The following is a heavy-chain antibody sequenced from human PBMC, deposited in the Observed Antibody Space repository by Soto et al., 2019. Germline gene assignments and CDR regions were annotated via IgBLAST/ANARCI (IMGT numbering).Heavy chain of an antibody. V-gene: IGHV3-23*01. J-gene: IGHJ1*01. CDR2: ISGSGGST. CDR1: GFTFSSYA. CDR3: AKDVVVVAATGYFQH. Sequence: GGSLRLSCAASGFTFSSYAMSWVRQAPGKGLEWVSAISGSGGSTYYADSVKGRLTISRDNSKNTLYLQMNSLRAEDTAVYYCAKDVVVVAATGYFQHWGQGTLVTVSS. D-gene: IGHD2-15*01.